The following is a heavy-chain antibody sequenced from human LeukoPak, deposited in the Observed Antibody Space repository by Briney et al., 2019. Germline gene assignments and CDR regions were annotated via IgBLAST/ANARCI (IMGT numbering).Heavy chain of an antibody. V-gene: IGHV1-18*01. CDR2: ISAYNGNT. Sequence: ASVKVSCKASVYTFTSYGISWVRQAPGQGLEWMGWISAYNGNTNYAQKLQGRVTMTTDTSTSTAYMELRSLRSDDTAVYYCARDRGAYCGGDCYWNWFDPWGQGTLVTVSS. J-gene: IGHJ5*02. CDR1: VYTFTSYG. CDR3: ARDRGAYCGGDCYWNWFDP. D-gene: IGHD2-21*02.